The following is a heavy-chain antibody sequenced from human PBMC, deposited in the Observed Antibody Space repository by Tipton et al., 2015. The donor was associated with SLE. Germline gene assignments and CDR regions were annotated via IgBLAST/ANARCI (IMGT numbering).Heavy chain of an antibody. V-gene: IGHV1-46*01. Sequence: QLVQSGAEVKKPGASVKVSCKASGYTFTSYYMHWVRQAPGQGLEWMGIINPSGGSTSYAQKFQGRVTITADESTSTAYMELSSLRSEDTAVYYCAREWLQSGYFDLWGRGTLVTVSS. J-gene: IGHJ2*01. D-gene: IGHD5-24*01. CDR1: GYTFTSYY. CDR3: AREWLQSGYFDL. CDR2: INPSGGST.